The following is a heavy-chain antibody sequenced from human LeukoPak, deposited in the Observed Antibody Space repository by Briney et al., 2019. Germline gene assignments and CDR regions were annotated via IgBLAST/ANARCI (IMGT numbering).Heavy chain of an antibody. V-gene: IGHV4-30-4*01. CDR2: IYYSGST. Sequence: SETLCLTCTVSGGSISSGDCYWSWIRQPPGKGLEWIGYIYYSGSTYYNPSLKSRVTISVDTSKNQFSLKLSSVTAADTAVYYCARMIGYCSSTSCYAGYNWFDPWGHGSLVTVSS. J-gene: IGHJ5*02. D-gene: IGHD2-2*01. CDR1: GGSISSGDCY. CDR3: ARMIGYCSSTSCYAGYNWFDP.